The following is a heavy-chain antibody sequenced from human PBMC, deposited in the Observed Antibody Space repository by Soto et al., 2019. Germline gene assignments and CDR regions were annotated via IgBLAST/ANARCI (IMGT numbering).Heavy chain of an antibody. CDR1: GGTFSSYA. D-gene: IGHD6-19*01. J-gene: IGHJ4*02. V-gene: IGHV1-69*13. CDR2: IIPIFGTA. CDR3: ASALAVAGTFDY. Sequence: SVKVSCKASGGTFSSYAISWVRQAPGQGLEWMGGIIPIFGTANYAQKFQGRVTITADESTSTAYMELSSLRSEDTAVYYCASALAVAGTFDYWGQGTLVTVSS.